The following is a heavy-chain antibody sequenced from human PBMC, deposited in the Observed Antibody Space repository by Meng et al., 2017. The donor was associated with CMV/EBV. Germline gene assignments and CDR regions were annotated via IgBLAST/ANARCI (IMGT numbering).Heavy chain of an antibody. CDR2: INHSGST. Sequence: QVKTQQWGAGMFKPSATLSLSCAVYGGSFSGYSWSWIRQPPGKGLEWIGEINHSGSTNYNPSLKSRVTISVDTSKNQFSLKLSSVTAADTAVYYCARGGNWFDPWGQGTLVTVSS. CDR3: ARGGNWFDP. J-gene: IGHJ5*02. V-gene: IGHV4-34*01. CDR1: GGSFSGYS.